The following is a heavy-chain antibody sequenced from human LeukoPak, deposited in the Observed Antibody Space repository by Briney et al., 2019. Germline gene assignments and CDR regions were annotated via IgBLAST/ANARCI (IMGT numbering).Heavy chain of an antibody. D-gene: IGHD4-17*01. J-gene: IGHJ1*01. CDR3: ARALTTPTH. CDR1: GGSFSGYY. V-gene: IGHV4-34*01. CDR2: INHSGST. Sequence: SETLSLTCAVYGGSFSGYYWSWIRQPPGKGLEWIGEINHSGSTNYNASLTSRITISVDTSKKQFSLKLTSVTAADTAVYYCARALTTPTHWGQGTLVTVSS.